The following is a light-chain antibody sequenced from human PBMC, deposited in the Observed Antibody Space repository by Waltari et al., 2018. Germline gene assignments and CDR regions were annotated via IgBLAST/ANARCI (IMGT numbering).Light chain of an antibody. CDR1: LSLSSTY. CDR2: GAS. Sequence: EIVLTQAPGTLSLSPGERAALSCRASLSLSSTYLAWYQQTPRQAPRLLIYGASSMASGIPDRFSGSGSGTDFALTISRLEPEDFAVYYCQQYDRSPYTFGQGTKLEIK. V-gene: IGKV3-20*01. J-gene: IGKJ2*01. CDR3: QQYDRSPYT.